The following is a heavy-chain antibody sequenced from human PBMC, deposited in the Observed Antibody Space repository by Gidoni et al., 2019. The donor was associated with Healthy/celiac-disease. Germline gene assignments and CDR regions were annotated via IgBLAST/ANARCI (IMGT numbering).Heavy chain of an antibody. Sequence: QVTLRESGPALVTPTQTLTLTCNFSGFSLSTSGMCVSWIRQPPGKALEWLARIDWDDDKYYSTSLKTRLTISKDTSKNPVVLTMTNMDPVDTATYYCARTRPGYYYYGMDVWGQGTTVTVSS. J-gene: IGHJ6*02. CDR3: ARTRPGYYYYGMDV. CDR2: IDWDDDK. CDR1: GFSLSTSGMC. V-gene: IGHV2-70*15.